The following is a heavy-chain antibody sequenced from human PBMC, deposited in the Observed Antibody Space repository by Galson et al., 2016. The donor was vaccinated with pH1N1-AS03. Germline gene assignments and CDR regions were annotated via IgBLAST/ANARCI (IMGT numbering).Heavy chain of an antibody. J-gene: IGHJ3*02. CDR2: IYSGVSADT. Sequence: QSGAEVKKPGESLKISCKGSGYSFVSYWIGWVRQMPGKGLEWMGVIYSGVSADTRYSPSFQGQVTISADKSISTAYLQGRSLKASDSAIYYCARTSGYSSHWALDIWGQGTMVTVSS. CDR3: ARTSGYSSHWALDI. V-gene: IGHV5-51*01. D-gene: IGHD5-18*01. CDR1: GYSFVSYW.